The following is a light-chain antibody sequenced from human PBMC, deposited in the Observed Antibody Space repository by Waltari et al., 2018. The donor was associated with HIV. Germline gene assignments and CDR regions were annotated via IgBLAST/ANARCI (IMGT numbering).Light chain of an antibody. J-gene: IGKJ2*01. V-gene: IGKV3-11*01. CDR3: QQRSNWPPYT. CDR2: DAS. Sequence: EIALTQSPATLPLSPGERATISCRASQSVSSYLAWYQQKPGQAPRLLIYDASNRATGIPARFSGSGSGTDFTLTISSLEPEDFAVYYCQQRSNWPPYTFGQGTKLEIK. CDR1: QSVSSY.